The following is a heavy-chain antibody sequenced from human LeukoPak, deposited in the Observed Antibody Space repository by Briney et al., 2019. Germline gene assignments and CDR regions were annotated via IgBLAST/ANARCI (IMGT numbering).Heavy chain of an antibody. CDR3: ARGSYYYDSSGYLNFDY. V-gene: IGHV4-4*07. CDR1: GGSISSYY. Sequence: SETLSLTCTVSGGSISSYYWSWIRQPAGKGLEWIGRIYTSGSTNYNPSLKCRVTMSVDTSKNQFSLKLSSVTAADTAVYYCARGSYYYDSSGYLNFDYWGRGTLVTVSS. D-gene: IGHD3-22*01. J-gene: IGHJ4*02. CDR2: IYTSGST.